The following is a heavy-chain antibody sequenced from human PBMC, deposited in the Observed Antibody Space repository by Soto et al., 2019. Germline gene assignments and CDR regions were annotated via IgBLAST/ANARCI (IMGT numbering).Heavy chain of an antibody. CDR2: IDPSDSYT. CDR1: GYSFTSYW. CDR3: ARHPDIVVVPAAHLHYGMDV. V-gene: IGHV5-10-1*03. D-gene: IGHD2-2*01. J-gene: IGHJ6*02. Sequence: EVQLVQSGAEVKKPGESLRISCKGSGYSFTSYWISWVRQMPGKGLEWMGRIDPSDSYTNYSPSFQGHVTISADKSISTAYLQWSSLKASDTAMYYCARHPDIVVVPAAHLHYGMDVWGQGTTVTVSS.